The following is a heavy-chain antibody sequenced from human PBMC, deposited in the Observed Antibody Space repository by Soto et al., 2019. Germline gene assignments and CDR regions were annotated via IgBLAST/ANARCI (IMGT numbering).Heavy chain of an antibody. J-gene: IGHJ4*02. Sequence: PGGSLRLSCAASGFTFSSYAMHWVRQAPGKGLEWVAVISYDGSNKYYADSVKGRFTISRDNSKNTLYLQMNSLRAEDTAVYYCVGATAPFDYWGQGTLVTVSS. V-gene: IGHV3-30-3*01. CDR3: VGATAPFDY. CDR2: ISYDGSNK. CDR1: GFTFSSYA.